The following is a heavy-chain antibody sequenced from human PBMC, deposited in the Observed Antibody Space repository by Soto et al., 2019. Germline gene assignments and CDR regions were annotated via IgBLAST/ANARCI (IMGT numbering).Heavy chain of an antibody. CDR3: ARVAIACPSSSCYNHYYYSLDV. D-gene: IGHD2-2*02. CDR2: IYYRGST. J-gene: IGHJ6*02. V-gene: IGHV4-30-4*01. Sequence: SETLSLTCTVSGGSISSDNFFWRWIRQPPGEGLEWIGYIYYRGSTYYNPSLESRLTLLVDTSKNQFSLKLRSVTAADTAVYYCARVAIACPSSSCYNHYYYSLDVWGQGTTVTVS. CDR1: GGSISSDNFF.